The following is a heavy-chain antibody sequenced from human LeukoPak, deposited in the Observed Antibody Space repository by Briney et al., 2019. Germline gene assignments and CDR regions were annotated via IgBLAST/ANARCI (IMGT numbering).Heavy chain of an antibody. CDR1: GGSFSGYY. CDR2: INHSGST. D-gene: IGHD3-10*01. J-gene: IGHJ4*02. V-gene: IGHV4-34*01. Sequence: PSETLSLTCAVYGGSFSGYYWSWIRQPPGKGLEWIGEINHSGSTNYNPSLKSRVTISVDTSKNQFSLKLSSVTAADTAVYYCARVKSITMVRGVPRLYYFDYWGQGTLVTVSS. CDR3: ARVKSITMVRGVPRLYYFDY.